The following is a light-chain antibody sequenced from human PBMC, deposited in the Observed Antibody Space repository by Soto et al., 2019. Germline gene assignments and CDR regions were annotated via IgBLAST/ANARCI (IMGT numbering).Light chain of an antibody. V-gene: IGKV1-5*03. J-gene: IGKJ4*01. CDR1: QSISSW. Sequence: DIQMTQSPSTLSASVGDRVTITCRASQSISSWLAWYQQKPGKAPNLLIYKASSLESGVPSRFSGSGSGTEFTLTISSLQHDDFATYYCQHYNSYPLNFGGGTKVEIK. CDR2: KAS. CDR3: QHYNSYPLN.